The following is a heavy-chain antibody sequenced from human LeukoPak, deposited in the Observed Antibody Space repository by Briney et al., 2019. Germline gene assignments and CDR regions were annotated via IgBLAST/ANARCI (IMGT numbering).Heavy chain of an antibody. CDR1: GGSITTNNYY. Sequence: PSETLSLTCTVSGGSITTNNYYWDWIRQPPGKGLEWIGRIYYSGATYYNPSLKSRITISVDTSKNQFSLNLSSLTAADTAVYYCARSTGYYAPFDPWGQGTLVTASS. CDR2: IYYSGAT. CDR3: ARSTGYYAPFDP. J-gene: IGHJ5*02. D-gene: IGHD3-9*01. V-gene: IGHV4-39*01.